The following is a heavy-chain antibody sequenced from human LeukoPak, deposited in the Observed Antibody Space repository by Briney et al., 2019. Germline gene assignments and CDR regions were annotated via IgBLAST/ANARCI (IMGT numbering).Heavy chain of an antibody. Sequence: GGSLRLSCAASGFTFSSYWMSWVRQAPGKGLEWVANIKQDGSEKYYVDSVKGRFTISRDNAKNSLYLQMNSLRAEDTAVYYCARHPPRRGSRNKGRYYFDYWGQGTLVTVSS. CDR1: GFTFSSYW. CDR2: IKQDGSEK. D-gene: IGHD3-16*01. J-gene: IGHJ4*02. CDR3: ARHPPRRGSRNKGRYYFDY. V-gene: IGHV3-7*01.